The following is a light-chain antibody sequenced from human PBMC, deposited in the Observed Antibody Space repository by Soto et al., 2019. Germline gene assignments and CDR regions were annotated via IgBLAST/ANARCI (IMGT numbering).Light chain of an antibody. J-gene: IGKJ1*01. CDR3: QQSYSTPST. V-gene: IGKV1-39*01. CDR2: AAS. CDR1: QSISSY. Sequence: DIPMTQSPSSLSASVGDRVTITCRASQSISSYLNWYQQKPGKAPKLLIYAASSLQSGVPSRFSVCGSGTDFTLTISSLQPEDFATYYCQQSYSTPSTFGRGTKVEIK.